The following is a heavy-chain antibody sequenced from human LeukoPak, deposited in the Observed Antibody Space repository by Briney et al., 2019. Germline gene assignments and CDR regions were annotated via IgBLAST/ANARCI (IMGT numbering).Heavy chain of an antibody. CDR3: ARDAGPSGIAAAGALDY. Sequence: GRSLRLSCAASGFTFSSYAMHWVRQAPGKGLEWVAVISYDGSNKYYADSVKGRFTISRDNSKNTLYLQMNSLRAEDTAVYYCARDAGPSGIAAAGALDYWGQGTLVTVSS. V-gene: IGHV3-30-3*01. D-gene: IGHD6-13*01. CDR2: ISYDGSNK. J-gene: IGHJ4*02. CDR1: GFTFSSYA.